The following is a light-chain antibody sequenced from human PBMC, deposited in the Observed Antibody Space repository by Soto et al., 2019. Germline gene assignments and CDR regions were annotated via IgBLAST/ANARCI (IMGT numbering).Light chain of an antibody. Sequence: QSALTQPASVSGSPGQSITISCTGTSSDLGGYNYVSWYQQHPGKAPKLMIYDVSNRPSGVSNRFSGSKSGNTASLTISGLQAEDEADYYCSSYTTSSTVVFGGRTKLTVL. CDR3: SSYTTSSTVV. CDR1: SSDLGGYNY. J-gene: IGLJ2*01. CDR2: DVS. V-gene: IGLV2-14*01.